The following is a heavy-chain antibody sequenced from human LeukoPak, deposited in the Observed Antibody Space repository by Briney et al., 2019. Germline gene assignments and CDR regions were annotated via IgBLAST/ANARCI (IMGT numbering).Heavy chain of an antibody. CDR3: ARDYYDSRGELDI. V-gene: IGHV3-53*01. D-gene: IGHD3-22*01. CDR2: IYSDGST. J-gene: IGHJ3*02. Sequence: GGSLRLSCAASGFTVSSNYMSWVRQAPGKGLEWVSVIYSDGSTYYADSVKGRFTISRDNSKNTLYLQMNSLRAEDTAVYYCARDYYDSRGELDIWGQGTMVTVSS. CDR1: GFTVSSNY.